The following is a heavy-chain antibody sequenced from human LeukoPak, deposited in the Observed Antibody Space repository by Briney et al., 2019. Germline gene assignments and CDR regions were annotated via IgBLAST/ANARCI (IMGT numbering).Heavy chain of an antibody. CDR3: AKRRGLFHFDY. Sequence: PGGSLRLSCAASGFTFSSYSMNWVRQAPGKGLEWVSGISGSGGSTYYADSMKGRITISRDNSKNTLYLQMNSLRAEDTAVYYCAKRRGLFHFDYWGQGTLVTVSS. CDR2: ISGSGGST. D-gene: IGHD3-10*01. V-gene: IGHV3-23*01. J-gene: IGHJ4*02. CDR1: GFTFSSYS.